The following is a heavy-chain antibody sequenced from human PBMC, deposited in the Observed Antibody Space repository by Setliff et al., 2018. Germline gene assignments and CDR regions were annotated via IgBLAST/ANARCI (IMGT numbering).Heavy chain of an antibody. CDR2: IYYSGST. Sequence: PSETLSLTCSVTGGSMTDFFWNWIRQPPGKGLEWIGSIYYSGSTYYSPSLKRRVTISVDTSKNQFSLKLSSVTAADTAVYYCATRTYYDSNGYYYAIAGPFDIWGQGTMVTVSS. D-gene: IGHD3-22*01. CDR3: ATRTYYDSNGYYYAIAGPFDI. V-gene: IGHV4-59*05. CDR1: GGSMTDFF. J-gene: IGHJ3*02.